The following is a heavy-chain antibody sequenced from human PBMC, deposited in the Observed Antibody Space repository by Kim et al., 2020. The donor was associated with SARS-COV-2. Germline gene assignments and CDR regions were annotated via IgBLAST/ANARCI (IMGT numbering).Heavy chain of an antibody. CDR1: GFTFSSYS. D-gene: IGHD3-22*01. J-gene: IGHJ3*02. CDR3: ARDLDYYDSTYLFDI. CDR2: ISSSSTI. V-gene: IGHV3-48*02. Sequence: GGSLRLSCAASGFTFSSYSMNWVRQAPGKGLEWVSYISSSSTIYYADSVKGRFTISRDNAKNSLYLQMNSLRDEDTAVYYCARDLDYYDSTYLFDIWGQGTMVTVSS.